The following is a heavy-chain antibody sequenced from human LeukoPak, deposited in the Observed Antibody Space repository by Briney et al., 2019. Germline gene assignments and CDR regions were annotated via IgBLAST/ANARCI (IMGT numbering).Heavy chain of an antibody. CDR2: ITHSGST. CDR1: GGSFSGYY. V-gene: IGHV4-34*01. CDR3: ARGPEECSSTSCYPYYYYYMDV. Sequence: PSETLSLTCAVYGGSFSGYYWSWIRQPPGKGLEWIGEITHSGSTNSNPSLKSRVTISVDTSKNQFSLKLSSVTAADTAVYYCARGPEECSSTSCYPYYYYYMDVWGKGTTVTVSS. J-gene: IGHJ6*03. D-gene: IGHD2-2*01.